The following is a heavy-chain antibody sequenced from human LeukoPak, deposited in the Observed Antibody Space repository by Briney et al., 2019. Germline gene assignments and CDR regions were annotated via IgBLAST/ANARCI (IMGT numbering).Heavy chain of an antibody. CDR1: GYTFTSYG. V-gene: IGHV1-18*01. D-gene: IGHD6-19*01. J-gene: IGHJ4*02. CDR2: ISVYNGNT. Sequence: ASVNVSCKTSGYTFTSYGISWVRHAPGQGLEWMGWISVYNGNTNYAQKLQGRVTMTTDTSTSTAYMELGSLRSDDTAVYYCVRGAVAGTNLFDCWGQGTLVTVSS. CDR3: VRGAVAGTNLFDC.